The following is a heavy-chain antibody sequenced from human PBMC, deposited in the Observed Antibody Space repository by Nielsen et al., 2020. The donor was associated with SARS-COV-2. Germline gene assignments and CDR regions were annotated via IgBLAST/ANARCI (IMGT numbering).Heavy chain of an antibody. D-gene: IGHD3-22*01. CDR1: GGAITSGTYY. CDR3: ARGYYDSSGYSPYYFDY. Sequence: SETLSLTCTVSGGAITSGTYYWSWVRQHPGKGLQWIGYVYHGGITYYNPSLESRTTIAVDTSKNQFSLRLNSVTAADTAVYYCARGYYDSSGYSPYYFDYWGQGTLVTVSS. CDR2: VYHGGIT. J-gene: IGHJ4*02. V-gene: IGHV4-31*03.